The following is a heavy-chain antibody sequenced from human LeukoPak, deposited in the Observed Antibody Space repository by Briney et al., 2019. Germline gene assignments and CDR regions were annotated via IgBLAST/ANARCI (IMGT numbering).Heavy chain of an antibody. D-gene: IGHD6-13*01. J-gene: IGHJ4*02. CDR3: VIEPGIAAVSDY. CDR1: GGSISSYY. CDR2: IYYSGST. V-gene: IGHV4-39*07. Sequence: SETLSLTCTVSGGSISSYYWSWIRQPPGKGLEWIGSIYYSGSTYYNPSLKSRVTISVDTSKNQFSLKLSSVAAADTAVYYCVIEPGIAAVSDYWGQGTLVTVSS.